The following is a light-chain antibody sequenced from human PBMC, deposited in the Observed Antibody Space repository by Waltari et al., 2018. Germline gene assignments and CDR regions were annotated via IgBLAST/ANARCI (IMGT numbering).Light chain of an antibody. CDR3: FSTDASGDHWT. V-gene: IGLV3-10*01. CDR2: DDS. Sequence: YELTQPPSVSLSPGQTATITCSGDALPKKYAYWFQQKPGLSPVVIIYDDSKRPSGIPERFSGSSSGTVATLTISGAQVEDEADYYCFSTDASGDHWTFGGGTRLTVL. J-gene: IGLJ2*01. CDR1: ALPKKY.